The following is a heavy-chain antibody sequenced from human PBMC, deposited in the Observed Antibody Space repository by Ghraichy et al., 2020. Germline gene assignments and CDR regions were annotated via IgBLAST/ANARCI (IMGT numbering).Heavy chain of an antibody. CDR1: GFTFSSYS. CDR2: ISSSSSYI. CDR3: ARYSSSWYGGGVDY. D-gene: IGHD6-13*01. J-gene: IGHJ4*02. Sequence: GGSLRLSCAASGFTFSSYSMNWVRQAPGKGLEWVSSISSSSSYIYYADSVKGRFTISRDNAKNSLYLQMNSLRAEDTAVYYCARYSSSWYGGGVDYWGQGTLVTVSS. V-gene: IGHV3-21*01.